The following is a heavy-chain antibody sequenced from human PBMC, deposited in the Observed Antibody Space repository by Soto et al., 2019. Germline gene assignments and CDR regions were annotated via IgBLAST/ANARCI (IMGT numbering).Heavy chain of an antibody. CDR3: ARGGGVGVAGSAAFDM. V-gene: IGHV1-2*02. CDR1: GYPVTAYY. J-gene: IGHJ3*02. Sequence: QLHLVQSGAVVKKPGASVTVSCSASGYPVTAYYMHGVRQAPGRGLEWMGGINPATGAANYTQTFQGRVTMTGDTSTSTVFMELYGLTSEDTAVFYCARGGGVGVAGSAAFDMWGQGTLVTVSS. D-gene: IGHD3-3*01. CDR2: INPATGAA.